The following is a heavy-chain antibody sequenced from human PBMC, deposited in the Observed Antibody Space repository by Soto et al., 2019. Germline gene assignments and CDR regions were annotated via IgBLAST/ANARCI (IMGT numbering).Heavy chain of an antibody. CDR2: IIPIFGTA. CDR3: AREDNLVTQVVYYYGMDV. CDR1: GGTFSIYA. D-gene: IGHD1-20*01. V-gene: IGHV1-69*13. J-gene: IGHJ6*02. Sequence: GASVKVSCKASGGTFSIYAISWVLQAPGQGLEWMGGIIPIFGTANYAQKFQGRVTITADESTSTAYMELSSLRSEDTAVYYCAREDNLVTQVVYYYGMDVWGQGTTVTVSS.